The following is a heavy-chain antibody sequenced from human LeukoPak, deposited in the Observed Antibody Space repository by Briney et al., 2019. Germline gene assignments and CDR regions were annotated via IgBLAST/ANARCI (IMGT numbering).Heavy chain of an antibody. CDR1: GYTFTSYD. Sequence: ASVKVSCKASGYTFTSYDINWVRQATGQGLEWMGWMNPNRGNTGYAQKFQGRVTITRNTSISTAYMELSSLRSEDTAVYYCATPTRGDDAFDIWGQGTMVTVSS. D-gene: IGHD3-10*01. CDR3: ATPTRGDDAFDI. CDR2: MNPNRGNT. V-gene: IGHV1-8*03. J-gene: IGHJ3*02.